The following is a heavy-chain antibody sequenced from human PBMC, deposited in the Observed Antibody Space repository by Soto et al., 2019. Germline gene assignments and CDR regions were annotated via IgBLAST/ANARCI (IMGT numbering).Heavy chain of an antibody. D-gene: IGHD3-16*01. CDR1: GFTFSTYG. CDR3: AKYDYIWGSSPFDY. Sequence: SLRLSCAASGFTFSTYGMHWVRQAPGKGLEWVSAISGSGGSTYYADSVKGRFTISRDNSKNTLYLQMNSLRAEDTAVYYCAKYDYIWGSSPFDYWGQGTLVTVSS. CDR2: ISGSGGST. J-gene: IGHJ4*02. V-gene: IGHV3-23*01.